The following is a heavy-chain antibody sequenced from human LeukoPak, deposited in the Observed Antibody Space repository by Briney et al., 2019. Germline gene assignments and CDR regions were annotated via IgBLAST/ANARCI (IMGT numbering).Heavy chain of an antibody. CDR1: GGTFSSYA. V-gene: IGHV1-69*06. D-gene: IGHD3-10*01. J-gene: IGHJ6*04. CDR3: ARDGDQVRGAEYYYYGLDV. CDR2: IIPIFGTA. Sequence: SVKVSCKASGGTFSSYAISWVRQAPGQGLEWMGGIIPIFGTANYAQKFQGRVTITADKSTSTAYMELSSLRSEDTAVYYCARDGDQVRGAEYYYYGLDVWGKGTTVTVSS.